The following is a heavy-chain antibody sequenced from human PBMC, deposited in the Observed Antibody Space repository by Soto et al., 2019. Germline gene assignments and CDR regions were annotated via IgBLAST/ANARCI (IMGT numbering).Heavy chain of an antibody. CDR3: ARQLIAAAGNHNAFDI. CDR1: GGTFSSYA. Sequence: ASVKVSCKASGGTFSSYAISWVRQAPGQGLEWMGGIIPIFGTANYAQKFQGRVTITADESTSTAYMELSSLRSEETAVYYCARQLIAAAGNHNAFDIWGQGTMVTVSS. D-gene: IGHD6-13*01. V-gene: IGHV1-69*13. J-gene: IGHJ3*02. CDR2: IIPIFGTA.